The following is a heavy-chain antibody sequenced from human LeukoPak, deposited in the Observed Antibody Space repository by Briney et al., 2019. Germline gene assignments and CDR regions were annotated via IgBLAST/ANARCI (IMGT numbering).Heavy chain of an antibody. D-gene: IGHD3-16*01. V-gene: IGHV4-39*02. CDR2: IYFSGGT. CDR1: GDSISSSNCY. CDR3: AKEGEGSISH. Sequence: SETLSLTCTVSGDSISSSNCYWGWIRQPPGKGLEWIGSIYFSGGTYYNASLKSRVTISVDTSKNQFSLKLSSVTAADTAVYYCAKEGEGSISHWGQGTLVTVSS. J-gene: IGHJ4*02.